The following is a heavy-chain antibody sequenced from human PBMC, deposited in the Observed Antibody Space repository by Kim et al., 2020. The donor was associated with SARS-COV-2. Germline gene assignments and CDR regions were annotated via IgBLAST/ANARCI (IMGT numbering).Heavy chain of an antibody. Sequence: TPSPQSRAPISVDTSKNQFSLKLSSVTAADTAVYYCARDITTVTSNWFDPWGQGTLVTVSS. CDR3: ARDITTVTSNWFDP. V-gene: IGHV4-59*01. D-gene: IGHD4-17*01. J-gene: IGHJ5*02.